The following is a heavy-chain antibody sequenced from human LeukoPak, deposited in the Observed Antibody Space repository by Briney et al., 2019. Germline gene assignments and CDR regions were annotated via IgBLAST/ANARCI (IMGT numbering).Heavy chain of an antibody. V-gene: IGHV4-39*01. CDR2: ISYSGST. D-gene: IGHD3-9*01. CDR3: ARHPTGFPNWFDS. J-gene: IGHJ5*01. CDR1: GGSITTAHYN. Sequence: PSETLSLTCTVSGGSITTAHYNWGWIRQPPGKGLEWIGTISYSGSTYYKASLKSRVTISADTSKNQFSLKLYSVTAADTAVYYCARHPTGFPNWFDSWGQGTLVTVSS.